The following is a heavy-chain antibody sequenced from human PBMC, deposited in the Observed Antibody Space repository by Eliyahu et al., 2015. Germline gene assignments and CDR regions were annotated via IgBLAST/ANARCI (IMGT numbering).Heavy chain of an antibody. J-gene: IGHJ1*01. CDR2: TTNRATGYAS. V-gene: IGHV3-72*01. D-gene: IGHD3-10*01. CDR3: ARDTWGSGSFHD. Sequence: EVQLVQSGGGLVQPGGSXRLSXATSGFDFSDHYMDWVRQAPGKGLQWIGRTTNRATGYASEYGASMRDRFTISRDSSKNLLLLLINSLKFEDTAVYYCARDTWGSGSFHDWGQGARVTVS. CDR1: GFDFSDHY.